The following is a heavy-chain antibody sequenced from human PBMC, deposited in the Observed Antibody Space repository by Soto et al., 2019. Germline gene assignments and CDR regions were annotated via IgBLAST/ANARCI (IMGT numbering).Heavy chain of an antibody. J-gene: IGHJ4*02. CDR2: ISSSSSYI. D-gene: IGHD3-9*01. Sequence: EVQLVESGGGLVKPGGSLRLSCAASGFTFSSYSMNWVRQAPGKGLEWVSSISSSSSYIYYADSVKGRFTISRDNAKNSLYLQMNSLRAEDTAVYYCARVATNYDILTGSYWGQGTLVTVSS. CDR1: GFTFSSYS. V-gene: IGHV3-21*01. CDR3: ARVATNYDILTGSY.